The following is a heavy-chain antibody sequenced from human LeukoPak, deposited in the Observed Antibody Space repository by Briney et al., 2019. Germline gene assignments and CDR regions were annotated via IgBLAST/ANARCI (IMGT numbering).Heavy chain of an antibody. V-gene: IGHV4-59*01. CDR3: ARDPAGGGALDL. D-gene: IGHD3-10*01. J-gene: IGHJ3*01. CDR1: GGSISSYY. CDR2: IYYSGST. Sequence: PSETLSLTCTVSGGSISSYYWSWIRQPPGKGLEWIGYIYYSGSTNYNPSLKSRVTISVDTSKNQFSLKLSSVTAADTAVYYCARDPAGGGALDLWGQGTMVTVSS.